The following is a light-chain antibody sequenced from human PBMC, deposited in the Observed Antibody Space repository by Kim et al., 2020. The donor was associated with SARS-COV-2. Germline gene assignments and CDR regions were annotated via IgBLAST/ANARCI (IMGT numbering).Light chain of an antibody. J-gene: IGKJ1*01. V-gene: IGKV3-11*01. Sequence: LSPGEKATLTCRASQSVSSYLAWYQQKPGQAHRLLIYDASNRATGIPARFSGSGSGTDFTLTISSLEPEDFAVYYCQQRSNWPPTFGQGTKVDIK. CDR1: QSVSSY. CDR3: QQRSNWPPT. CDR2: DAS.